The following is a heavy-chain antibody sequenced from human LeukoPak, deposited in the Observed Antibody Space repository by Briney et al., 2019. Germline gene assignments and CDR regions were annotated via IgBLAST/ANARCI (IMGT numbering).Heavy chain of an antibody. J-gene: IGHJ6*02. V-gene: IGHV3-7*01. Sequence: GGSLRLSCAASGFTFSSYWMSWVRPAPGKGLGWVANIKQDAREKYYVDSVKGRFTVSRDNAKNSLYLQMNSLRAEDTAVYYCARGGPPGYSSSWYSPYYYYGMDVWGQGTTVTVSS. CDR3: ARGGPPGYSSSWYSPYYYYGMDV. CDR1: GFTFSSYW. CDR2: IKQDAREK. D-gene: IGHD6-13*01.